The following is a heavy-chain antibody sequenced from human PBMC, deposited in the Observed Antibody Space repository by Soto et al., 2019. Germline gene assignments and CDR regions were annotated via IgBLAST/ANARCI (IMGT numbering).Heavy chain of an antibody. D-gene: IGHD4-17*01. Sequence: EVQLVESGGGLVQPGGSLRLSCAASGFTVSSNYMSWVRQAPGKGLEWVSVIYSGGSTYYADSVKGRFTISRDNSKNTLYLQMNSLRAEDTAVYYCARDRRTSTVTNWYFDLWGRGTLVTVSS. V-gene: IGHV3-66*01. CDR1: GFTVSSNY. J-gene: IGHJ2*01. CDR2: IYSGGST. CDR3: ARDRRTSTVTNWYFDL.